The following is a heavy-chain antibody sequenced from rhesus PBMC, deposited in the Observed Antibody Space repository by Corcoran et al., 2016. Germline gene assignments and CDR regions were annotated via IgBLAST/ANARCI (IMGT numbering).Heavy chain of an antibody. Sequence: QVQLQESGPGLVKPSETLSLTCAVSGGSISGYYWKWTRQPPGKGLGWVGYIGGSSGSPYNNPSLKGRVTISTDTSKNQFSLKLSSVTAADTAVYYCARIGGYSGYRRYYFDYWGQGVLVTVSS. J-gene: IGHJ4*01. CDR2: IGGSSGSP. D-gene: IGHD5-30*01. CDR1: GGSISGYY. CDR3: ARIGGYSGYRRYYFDY. V-gene: IGHV4-165*02.